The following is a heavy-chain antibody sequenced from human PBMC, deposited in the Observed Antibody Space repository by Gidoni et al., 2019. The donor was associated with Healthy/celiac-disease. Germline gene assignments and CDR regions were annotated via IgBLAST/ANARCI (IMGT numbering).Heavy chain of an antibody. D-gene: IGHD3-10*01. J-gene: IGHJ4*02. CDR3: ASGDYGSGSYFFY. Sequence: QVQLQESGPGLVKPSETLSLTCTVSGGSISSYYWSWIRQPPGKGLEWIGYIYYSGSTNYNPSIKSRVTISVDTSKNQFSLKLSSVTAADTAVYYCASGDYGSGSYFFYWGQGTLVTVSS. CDR2: IYYSGST. CDR1: GGSISSYY. V-gene: IGHV4-59*01.